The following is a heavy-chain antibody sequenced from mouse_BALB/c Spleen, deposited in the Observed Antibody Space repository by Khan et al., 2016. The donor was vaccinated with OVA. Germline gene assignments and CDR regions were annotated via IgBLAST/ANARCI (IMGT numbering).Heavy chain of an antibody. J-gene: IGHJ4*01. Sequence: LVKTGASVKISCKASGYSFTGYYMHWVKQSHGKSLEWIGYISCFNGAASYNQKFKGRATFTVDTSSSTASMQFNSLTSEDSAVXYCARGYYYEVTSRYAMDYWGQGTSVTVSS. CDR3: ARGYYYEVTSRYAMDY. V-gene: IGHV1S34*01. D-gene: IGHD2-4*01. CDR1: GYSFTGYY. CDR2: ISCFNGAA.